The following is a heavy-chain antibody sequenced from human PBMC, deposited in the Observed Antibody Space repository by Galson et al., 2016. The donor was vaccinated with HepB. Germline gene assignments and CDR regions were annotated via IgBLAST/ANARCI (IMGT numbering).Heavy chain of an antibody. CDR1: GGSISTSNHY. V-gene: IGHV4-39*07. CDR2: IYYSGST. J-gene: IGHJ4*02. CDR3: ARLMIVVVTLDY. Sequence: SETLSLTCTVSGGSISTSNHYWGWIRQPPGKGLEWIGNIYYSGSTYYNPSLKNRVNISVETSKNQFSLKLRSVTAADTAVYYCARLMIVVVTLDYWGQGTLVTVSS. D-gene: IGHD3-22*01.